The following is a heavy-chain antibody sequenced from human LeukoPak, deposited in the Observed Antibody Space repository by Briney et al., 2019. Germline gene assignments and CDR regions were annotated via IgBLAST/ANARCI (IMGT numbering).Heavy chain of an antibody. J-gene: IGHJ4*02. CDR3: ARDLRSIAVDY. CDR1: GYTFASYY. Sequence: GASVKVSCKASGYTFASYYMHWVRQAPGQGLEWMGWISAYNGNTNYAQKLQGRVTMTTDTSTSTAYMELRSLRSDDTAVYYCARDLRSIAVDYWGQGTLVTVSS. D-gene: IGHD6-19*01. V-gene: IGHV1-18*04. CDR2: ISAYNGNT.